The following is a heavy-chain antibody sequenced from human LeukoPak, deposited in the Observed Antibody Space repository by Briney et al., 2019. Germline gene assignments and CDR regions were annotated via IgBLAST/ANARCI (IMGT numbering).Heavy chain of an antibody. J-gene: IGHJ6*02. CDR2: IYYSGST. D-gene: IGHD1-20*01. CDR3: ARLYPYNWNYYYYYGMDV. V-gene: IGHV4-59*01. Sequence: SETLSLTCTVSGGSISSYYWSWIRQPPGKGLEWIGYIYYSGSTNYNPSLKSRVTISVDTSKNQFSLKLSSATAADTAVYYCARLYPYNWNYYYYYGMDVWGQGTTVTVSS. CDR1: GGSISSYY.